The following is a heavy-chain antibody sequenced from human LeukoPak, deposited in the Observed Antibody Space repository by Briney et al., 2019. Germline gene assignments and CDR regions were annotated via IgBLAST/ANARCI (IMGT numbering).Heavy chain of an antibody. CDR1: GGSSSGYY. V-gene: IGHV4-34*01. D-gene: IGHD5-18*01. Sequence: PSETLSLTCEVYGGSSSGYYWSWIRQPPGKGLEWIGEINHSGSTNYNPSLKSRVTISVDTSKNQFSLKLSSVTAADTAVYYCARGGHSYGFGRTWGQGTLVTVSS. J-gene: IGHJ5*02. CDR2: INHSGST. CDR3: ARGGHSYGFGRT.